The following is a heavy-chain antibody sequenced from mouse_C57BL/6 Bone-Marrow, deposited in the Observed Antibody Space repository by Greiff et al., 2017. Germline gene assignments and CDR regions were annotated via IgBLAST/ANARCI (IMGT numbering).Heavy chain of an antibody. CDR1: GYTFTSYW. D-gene: IGHD1-1*01. CDR3: AIYYYGSPFDY. CDR2: IYPSDSET. Sequence: QVQLQQPGAELVRPGSSVKLSCKASGYTFTSYWMDWVKQRPGQGLEWIGNIYPSDSETHYNQKFKDKATLTVDKSSSTAYMQLSSLTSEDSAVYYCAIYYYGSPFDYWGQGTTLTVSS. J-gene: IGHJ2*01. V-gene: IGHV1-61*01.